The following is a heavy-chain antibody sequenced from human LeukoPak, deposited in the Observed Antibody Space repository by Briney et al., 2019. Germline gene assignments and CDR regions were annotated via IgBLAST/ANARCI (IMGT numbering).Heavy chain of an antibody. V-gene: IGHV3-23*01. CDR1: GFTFSSYA. Sequence: GGSLRLSCAASGFTFSSYAMSWVRQAPGKGLEWVSTISGGGDSTFFADSVRGRFIISRDNSKNTLYLQMNSLRAEDTAVYYCAKEAAENFDYWGQGTLVTVSS. D-gene: IGHD6-13*01. CDR3: AKEAAENFDY. J-gene: IGHJ4*02. CDR2: ISGGGDST.